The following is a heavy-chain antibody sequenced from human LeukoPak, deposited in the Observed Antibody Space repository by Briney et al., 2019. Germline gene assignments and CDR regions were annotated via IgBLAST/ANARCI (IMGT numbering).Heavy chain of an antibody. CDR1: GFTFSNYA. J-gene: IGHJ4*02. CDR2: ISNNGRDK. D-gene: IGHD5-12*01. CDR3: VRDDRGYSGYHFDS. Sequence: GGSLRLSCAASGFTFSNYAMHWVRQAPGKGLEWVAFISNNGRDKNYADSVQGRFTISRDNSKNTLYLQMNSLRAEDTAVFYCVRDDRGYSGYHFDSWGQGTLVTVSS. V-gene: IGHV3-30*04.